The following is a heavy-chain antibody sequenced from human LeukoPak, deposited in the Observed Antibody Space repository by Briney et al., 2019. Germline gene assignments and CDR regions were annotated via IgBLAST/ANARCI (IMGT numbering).Heavy chain of an antibody. Sequence: PGGSLRISCAASGFTFNSFAMHWVRQAPGKGLEWVAVIWYDGSHTYYVDSVKGRFTISRDNPKNTLYLQMNSLRAEDTAVYYCARDSVMSACHLDYWGQGTLVTVSS. J-gene: IGHJ4*02. CDR3: ARDSVMSACHLDY. CDR2: IWYDGSHT. V-gene: IGHV3-33*01. CDR1: GFTFNSFA. D-gene: IGHD3-3*01.